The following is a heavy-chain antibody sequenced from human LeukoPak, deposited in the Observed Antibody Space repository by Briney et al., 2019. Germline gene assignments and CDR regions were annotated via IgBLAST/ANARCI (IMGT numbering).Heavy chain of an antibody. Sequence: GGSLRLSCAASGLSFSNYAMYWVRQAPGKGLEWVSAIGGSGGNIFYRDSVKGGFTISRDNSKNTLYLHMNSLRAEDTAIYFCVRDNYSYRLDVWGQGTLVTVSS. D-gene: IGHD2-21*01. CDR3: VRDNYSYRLDV. J-gene: IGHJ4*02. V-gene: IGHV3-23*01. CDR1: GLSFSNYA. CDR2: IGGSGGNI.